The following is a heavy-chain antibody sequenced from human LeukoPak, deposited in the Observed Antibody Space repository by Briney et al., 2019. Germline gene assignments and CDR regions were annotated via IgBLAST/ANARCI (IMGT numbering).Heavy chain of an antibody. J-gene: IGHJ6*03. CDR2: ISISATVM. CDR1: GFTFNDYY. CDR3: VREASSLRPFFYIDV. D-gene: IGHD5/OR15-5a*01. Sequence: PGGSLRLSCAASGFTFNDYYMSWIRQAPGKGLEWVAYISISATVMKYAVSVTGRFAISRDNAKNSVYLQMDSLRAEDTAVYYCVREASSLRPFFYIDVWGEGTTVTVSS. V-gene: IGHV3-11*01.